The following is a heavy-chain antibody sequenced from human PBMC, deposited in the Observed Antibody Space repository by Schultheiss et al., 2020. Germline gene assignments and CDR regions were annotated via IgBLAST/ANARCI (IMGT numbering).Heavy chain of an antibody. CDR3: VRINSRFSIDS. Sequence: LSLTCTVSGGSISDYYWNWIRQPPGKGLEWVGVIRRNADGGSIEYAASVKGRFTISRDNSQDSMFLQMNRLTTEDTAMYYCVRINSRFSIDSWGQGTLVTVSS. V-gene: IGHV3-71*01. CDR2: IRRNADGGSI. J-gene: IGHJ4*02. CDR1: GGSISDYY. D-gene: IGHD3-3*01.